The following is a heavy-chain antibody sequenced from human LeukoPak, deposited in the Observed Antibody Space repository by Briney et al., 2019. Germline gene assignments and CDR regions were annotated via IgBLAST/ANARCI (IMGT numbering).Heavy chain of an antibody. V-gene: IGHV3-23*01. CDR1: GFTFSSYG. D-gene: IGHD6-19*01. CDR3: ATQQWLVSDFDY. J-gene: IGHJ4*02. Sequence: PGGSLRLSCAASGFTFSSYGMNWVRQAPGQGLKGASSISVSGGSTYYAHSVKGRFTISRDNSKNTLYLQMNSLRAEDTAVYYCATQQWLVSDFDYWGQGTLVTVSS. CDR2: ISVSGGST.